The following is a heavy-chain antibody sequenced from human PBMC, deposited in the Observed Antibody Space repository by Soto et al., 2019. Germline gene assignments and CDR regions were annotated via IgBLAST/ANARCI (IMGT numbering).Heavy chain of an antibody. CDR1: GYSFTSYW. CDR2: IDPSDSYI. D-gene: IGHD5-18*01. CDR3: ARLLNSYGYSNAFDI. Sequence: EVQLVQSGAEVKKPGESLRISCKGSGYSFTSYWISWVRQMPGKGLEWMGRIDPSDSYINYSPSFQGHVTISADNSISTAYLQWSSLKASDTAMYYCARLLNSYGYSNAFDIWGQGTMVTVSS. V-gene: IGHV5-10-1*03. J-gene: IGHJ3*02.